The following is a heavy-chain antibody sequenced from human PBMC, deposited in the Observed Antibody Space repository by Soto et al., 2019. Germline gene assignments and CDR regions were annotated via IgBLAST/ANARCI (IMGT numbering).Heavy chain of an antibody. CDR2: VNHSGRT. CDR1: GGSFSGYY. J-gene: IGHJ6*02. D-gene: IGHD3-9*01. V-gene: IGHV4-34*01. Sequence: QVQLQQWGAGLLKPSETLSLTCAVYGGSFSGYYWSWIRQPPGKGLEWIGEVNHSGRTSYTPSLKSRVTISIDMSKNHFSLNLSSVTAADTAVYYCARGSQRYPGGDVWGQGTTVTVSS. CDR3: ARGSQRYPGGDV.